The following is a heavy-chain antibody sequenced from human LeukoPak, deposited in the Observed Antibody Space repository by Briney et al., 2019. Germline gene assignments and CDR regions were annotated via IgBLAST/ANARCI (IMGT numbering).Heavy chain of an antibody. Sequence: GGSLRLPCAASGFTFDDYGMSWVRQAPGKGLEWVSGINWNGGSTGYADSVKGRFTISRDNAKNSLYLQMNSPRAEDTALYYCARGYGIAVAGSFGYWGQGTLVTVSS. CDR3: ARGYGIAVAGSFGY. CDR2: INWNGGST. CDR1: GFTFDDYG. V-gene: IGHV3-20*04. J-gene: IGHJ4*02. D-gene: IGHD6-19*01.